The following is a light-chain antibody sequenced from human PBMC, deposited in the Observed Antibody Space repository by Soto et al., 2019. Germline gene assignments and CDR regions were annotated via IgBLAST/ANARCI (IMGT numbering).Light chain of an antibody. V-gene: IGLV2-14*03. CDR3: SSYTSSSTVV. J-gene: IGLJ2*01. Sequence: QCVLTQAASESGSPGQSITISCTGTSSDVGGYNYVSWYQQHPGKAPKLMIYDVSNRPSGVSNRFSGSKSVNTASLTISGLQAEDEADYYCSSYTSSSTVVFGGGTKLTVL. CDR1: SSDVGGYNY. CDR2: DVS.